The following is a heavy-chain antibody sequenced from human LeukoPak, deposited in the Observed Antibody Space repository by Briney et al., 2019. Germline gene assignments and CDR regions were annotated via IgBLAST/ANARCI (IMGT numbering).Heavy chain of an antibody. CDR1: GFTFSSYA. CDR3: ARVGGYGGIDY. CDR2: ISDSGGRT. J-gene: IGHJ4*02. D-gene: IGHD3-16*01. V-gene: IGHV3-23*01. Sequence: RPGGPLRLSCAASGFTFSSYAMSWVPQAPGKGLEGVSAISDSGGRTYYAVPVRGRFTISRDNSKNTLYLQIHTLSAEDTAVYYCARVGGYGGIDYWGQGNLVTVSS.